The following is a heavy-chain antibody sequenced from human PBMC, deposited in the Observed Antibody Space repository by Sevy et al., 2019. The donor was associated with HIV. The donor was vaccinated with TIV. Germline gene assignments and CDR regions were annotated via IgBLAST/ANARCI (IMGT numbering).Heavy chain of an antibody. CDR1: GFPFGDFG. CDR3: TRDRWAKYYFDY. D-gene: IGHD6-13*01. V-gene: IGHV3-49*03. J-gene: IGHJ4*02. CDR2: IRSKEYGGTT. Sequence: GGSLRLSCTASGFPFGDFGMNWLRQAPGKGLEWVGFIRSKEYGGTTEYAASVKGRFTISRDESKSIAFLQMNSLKTEDTAVYYCTRDRWAKYYFDYWGQGILVTVSS.